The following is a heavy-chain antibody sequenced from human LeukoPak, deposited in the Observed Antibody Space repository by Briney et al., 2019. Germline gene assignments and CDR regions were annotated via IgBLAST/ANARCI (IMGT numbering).Heavy chain of an antibody. V-gene: IGHV1-69*05. CDR3: ASGTTDIVVVPATLRNYYFDY. J-gene: IGHJ4*02. Sequence: GASVKVSCKASGGTFSSYEISWVRQAPGQGLEWMGGIIPMFGTAKYAQKFQGRVTITMDKSTSTAYVELSSLRSEDTAVYYCASGTTDIVVVPATLRNYYFDYWGQGTLVTVSS. CDR1: GGTFSSYE. CDR2: IIPMFGTA. D-gene: IGHD2-2*01.